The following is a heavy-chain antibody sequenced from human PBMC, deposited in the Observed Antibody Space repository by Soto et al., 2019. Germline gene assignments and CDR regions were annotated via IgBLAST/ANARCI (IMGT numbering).Heavy chain of an antibody. CDR1: GFTFSSYA. CDR3: AKDLFESDIVVVPAAIPYYYYGMDV. Sequence: GGSLRLSCAASGFTFSSYAMSWVRQAPGKGLEWVSAISGGGGSTYYADSVKGRFTISRDNSKNTLYLQMNSLRAEDTAVYYCAKDLFESDIVVVPAAIPYYYYGMDVWGQGTTVTVSS. J-gene: IGHJ6*02. CDR2: ISGGGGST. D-gene: IGHD2-2*01. V-gene: IGHV3-23*01.